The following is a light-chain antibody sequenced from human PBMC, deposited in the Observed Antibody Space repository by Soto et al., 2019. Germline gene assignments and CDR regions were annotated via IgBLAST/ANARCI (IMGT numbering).Light chain of an antibody. CDR2: TAS. CDR3: QQSYSTSIT. V-gene: IGKV1-39*01. CDR1: QGISSY. J-gene: IGKJ5*01. Sequence: IHLPQSPSSLSASVGDRVTITCRASQGISSYLAWYQQTKGKAPKLLISTASTLQTGVPSRFDGSGSGTDFTLTINNLQTEDFATYYCQQSYSTSITFGQGTRLEIK.